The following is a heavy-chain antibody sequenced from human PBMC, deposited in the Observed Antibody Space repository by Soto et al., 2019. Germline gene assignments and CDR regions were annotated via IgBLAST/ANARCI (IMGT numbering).Heavy chain of an antibody. J-gene: IGHJ5*02. Sequence: SETLSLTCTVSGGSISSYYWSWIRQPPGKGLEWIGYIYYSGSTNYNPSLKSRVTISVDTSKNQFSLKLSSVTAADTAVYYCARTRITYDYIWGSYRERNWFDPWGQGTLVTVSS. CDR1: GGSISSYY. CDR3: ARTRITYDYIWGSYRERNWFDP. V-gene: IGHV4-59*08. CDR2: IYYSGST. D-gene: IGHD3-16*02.